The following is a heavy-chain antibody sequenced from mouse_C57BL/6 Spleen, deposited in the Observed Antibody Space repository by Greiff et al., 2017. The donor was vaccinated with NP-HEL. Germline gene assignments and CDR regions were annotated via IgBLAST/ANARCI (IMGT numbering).Heavy chain of an antibody. V-gene: IGHV1-5*01. J-gene: IGHJ3*01. D-gene: IGHD2-3*01. Sequence: EVQLQQSGTVLARPGASVKMSCKTSGYTFTSYWMHWVKQRPGQGLEWIGAIYPGNSDTSYNQKFKGKAKLTAVTSASTAYMELSSLTNEDSAVYYCTRGYDGYYRWFAYWGQGTLVTVSA. CDR1: GYTFTSYW. CDR3: TRGYDGYYRWFAY. CDR2: IYPGNSDT.